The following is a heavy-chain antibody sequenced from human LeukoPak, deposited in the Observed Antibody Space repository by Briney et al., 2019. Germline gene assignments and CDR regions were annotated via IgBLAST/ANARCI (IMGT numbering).Heavy chain of an antibody. J-gene: IGHJ5*02. D-gene: IGHD3-16*01. V-gene: IGHV5-51*01. CDR3: ARLEEDLTLGFADYWFVP. Sequence: GESLKISCKGSGYSFTTHWIGWVRQMPGKGLEWMGIIYPDDSNTRYSPSFQGQVTLSADKSINTAYLQWSSLRASDTAMYYCARLEEDLTLGFADYWFVPWGQGTLVTVS. CDR2: IYPDDSNT. CDR1: GYSFTTHW.